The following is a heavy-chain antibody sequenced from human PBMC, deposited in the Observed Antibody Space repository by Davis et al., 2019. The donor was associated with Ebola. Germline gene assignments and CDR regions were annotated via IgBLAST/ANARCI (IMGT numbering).Heavy chain of an antibody. V-gene: IGHV2-5*02. Sequence: SGPTLVKPTQTLTLTCTFSGFSLSASAVGVTWTRQPPGKALEWLATIYWDGDMLYSPSLKNRLSITKDESKNQVVLTMTNMDPVDTATYYCAYRPRGGYFDPWGQGTLVTVSS. CDR3: AYRPRGGYFDP. D-gene: IGHD1-1*01. J-gene: IGHJ5*02. CDR1: GFSLSASAVG. CDR2: IYWDGDM.